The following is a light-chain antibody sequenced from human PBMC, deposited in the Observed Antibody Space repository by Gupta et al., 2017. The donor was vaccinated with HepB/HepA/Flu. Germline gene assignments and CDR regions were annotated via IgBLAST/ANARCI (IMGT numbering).Light chain of an antibody. J-gene: IGKJ4*01. CDR2: DGS. CDR3: QQVKHYPLT. CDR1: QGISSY. Sequence: DIQLTQSPSFLSASVGDRVTITCRVSQGISSYLAWYQQKPGKAPKLLIYDGSTLQIGVPSRFSGSGSGKEFTLTIRSLQAEEFGTYYCQQVKHYPLTFGRGTKVEIK. V-gene: IGKV1-9*01.